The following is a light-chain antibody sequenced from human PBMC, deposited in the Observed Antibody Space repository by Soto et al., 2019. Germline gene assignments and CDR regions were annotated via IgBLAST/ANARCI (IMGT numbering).Light chain of an antibody. Sequence: EIVLTQSPATLSLSPGERATLSCRASQSVSSCLAWYQQKPGQAPRLLIYDASNRATGIPARFSGSGSGTDYTLPTRSLDPEGFAVYYCQPSSNWPLTFDGVTKVEIK. CDR1: QSVSSC. V-gene: IGKV3-11*01. CDR2: DAS. J-gene: IGKJ4*01. CDR3: QPSSNWPLT.